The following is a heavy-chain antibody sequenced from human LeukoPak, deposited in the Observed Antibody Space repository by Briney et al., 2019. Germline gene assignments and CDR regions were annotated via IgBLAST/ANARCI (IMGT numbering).Heavy chain of an antibody. D-gene: IGHD6-19*01. Sequence: PGASLRLFCAASGFTFSDYYMSWIRQAPGKGLEWVSYVSSGSSTIYYADSVKGRFTVSRDNGKRSLYLHMNSLRAEDTAIYYCARERTYSSAWSPLIYFDYWGQGTLVTVSS. CDR1: GFTFSDYY. CDR2: VSSGSSTI. V-gene: IGHV3-11*04. J-gene: IGHJ4*02. CDR3: ARERTYSSAWSPLIYFDY.